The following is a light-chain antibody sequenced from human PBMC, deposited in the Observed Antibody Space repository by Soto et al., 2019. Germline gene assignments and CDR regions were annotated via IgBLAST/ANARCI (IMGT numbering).Light chain of an antibody. V-gene: IGKV3-20*01. CDR2: GAS. Sequence: EIVLTQSPGTLSLSPGERATLACRASQSISSSYLAWYQQKPGQAPRLLIYGASSRAAGIRDRFSGSGSGTDFTLTISRLEPEDFAVYYCQFFGSSRYTFGQGTKLEIK. CDR3: QFFGSSRYT. CDR1: QSISSSY. J-gene: IGKJ2*01.